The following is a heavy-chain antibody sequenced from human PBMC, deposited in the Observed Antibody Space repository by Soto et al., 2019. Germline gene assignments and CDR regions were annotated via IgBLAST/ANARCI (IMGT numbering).Heavy chain of an antibody. Sequence: QVQLVQSGAEVKKPGASVKVSCKASGYTFTSYDINWVRQATGQGLEWMGWMNPNSGNTGYAQKFQGRVTMTRNTSISTAYMELSSLRSEDPAVYYCARWPDGYYYYGMDVWGQWTTVTVSS. CDR1: GYTFTSYD. CDR2: MNPNSGNT. J-gene: IGHJ6*02. V-gene: IGHV1-8*01. CDR3: ARWPDGYYYYGMDV.